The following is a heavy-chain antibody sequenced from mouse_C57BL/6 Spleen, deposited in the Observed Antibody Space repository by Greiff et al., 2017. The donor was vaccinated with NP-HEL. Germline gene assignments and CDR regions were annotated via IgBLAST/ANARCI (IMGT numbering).Heavy chain of an antibody. CDR1: GFTFSDYG. CDR2: ISSGSSTL. J-gene: IGHJ3*01. V-gene: IGHV5-17*01. CDR3: AITTVVAPKY. D-gene: IGHD1-1*01. Sequence: EVMLVESGGGLVKPGGSLKLSCAASGFTFSDYGMHWVRQAPEKGLEWVAYISSGSSTLYYADTVKGRFTISRDNAKNTLFLQMTSLRSEDTAMYYCAITTVVAPKYWGQGTLVTVSA.